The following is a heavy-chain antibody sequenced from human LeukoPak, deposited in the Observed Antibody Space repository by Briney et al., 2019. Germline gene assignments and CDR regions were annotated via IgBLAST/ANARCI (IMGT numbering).Heavy chain of an antibody. CDR2: ISTSGNI. V-gene: IGHV4-4*07. CDR1: GVSIRTYY. Sequence: SETLSLTCTVSGVSIRTYYWSWIRQPAGKGLEWMGHISTSGNINYNPSLKSRVSMSVDTSKNQFSLKLTSVTAADTAVYYCASSSPAAGFWGQGTLVTVSS. D-gene: IGHD2-2*01. CDR3: ASSSPAAGF. J-gene: IGHJ4*02.